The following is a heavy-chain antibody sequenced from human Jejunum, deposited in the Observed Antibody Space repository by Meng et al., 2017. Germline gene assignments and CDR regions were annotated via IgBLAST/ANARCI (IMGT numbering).Heavy chain of an antibody. J-gene: IGHJ4*02. CDR3: ARARQRGGYNF. Sequence: QVQLVESGGGLVKPGGSLRLSCEASGFTFSEYYMSWIRQAPGKGLEWVSYISDSGTSIIYADSVNGRFTISRDTAKNSLYLQMNSLRAEDTAVYYCARARQRGGYNFWGQGTLVTVSS. V-gene: IGHV3-11*01. CDR2: ISDSGTSI. CDR1: GFTFSEYY. D-gene: IGHD5-24*01.